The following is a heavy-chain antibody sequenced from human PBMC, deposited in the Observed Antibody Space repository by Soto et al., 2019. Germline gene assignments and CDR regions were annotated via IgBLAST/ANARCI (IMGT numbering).Heavy chain of an antibody. D-gene: IGHD3-9*01. Sequence: GGSLRLSCAASGFTFSSYAMSWVRQAPGKGLEWVSAISGSGGSTYYADSVKGRFTISRDNSKNTLYLQMNSLRAEDTAVYYCATMNDILTGYHPGGPFNWFDPWGQGTLVTVSS. CDR3: ATMNDILTGYHPGGPFNWFDP. J-gene: IGHJ5*02. CDR2: ISGSGGST. V-gene: IGHV3-23*01. CDR1: GFTFSSYA.